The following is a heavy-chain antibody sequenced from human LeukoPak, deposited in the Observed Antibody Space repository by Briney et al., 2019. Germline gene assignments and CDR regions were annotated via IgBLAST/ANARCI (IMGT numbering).Heavy chain of an antibody. D-gene: IGHD3-10*01. Sequence: PGGSLRLSCAASGFTFSSYAMTWVRQAPGKGLEWVSVISSSGGSTYFADSVKGRFTISRDNSKNTLYLQMNSLRAEDTAIYYCAKGFGDAWGQGTTVTVSS. CDR3: AKGFGDA. CDR1: GFTFSSYA. J-gene: IGHJ6*02. CDR2: ISSSGGST. V-gene: IGHV3-23*01.